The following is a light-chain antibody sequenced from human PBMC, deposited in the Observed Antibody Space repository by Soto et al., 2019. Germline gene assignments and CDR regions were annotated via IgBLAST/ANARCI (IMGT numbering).Light chain of an antibody. V-gene: IGKV1-39*01. CDR2: GAS. CDR3: QQSYSTLWT. Sequence: DIQMTQSPSSLSASVGDRVTITCRASQSITIYLNWYQQRPGEAPNLLIFGASTLQSGVPSRFSGSGSGTEFTLPISSLQPEDFATYYCQQSYSTLWTFGQGTKVEIK. CDR1: QSITIY. J-gene: IGKJ1*01.